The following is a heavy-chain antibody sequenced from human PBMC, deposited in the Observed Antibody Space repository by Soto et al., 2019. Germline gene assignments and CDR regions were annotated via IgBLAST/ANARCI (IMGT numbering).Heavy chain of an antibody. D-gene: IGHD1-1*01. CDR3: AKYSTTDASRYFDL. CDR2: IGAGGDDK. Sequence: GGSLRLSCVASGFTFRSYAVAWIRQAPGKGLEWVSVIGAGGDDKEYADAVGGRSTISRDNSKSSLYLQMNSLRVEDTAVYYCAKYSTTDASRYFDLWGQGTLVTVSS. J-gene: IGHJ4*02. CDR1: GFTFRSYA. V-gene: IGHV3-23*01.